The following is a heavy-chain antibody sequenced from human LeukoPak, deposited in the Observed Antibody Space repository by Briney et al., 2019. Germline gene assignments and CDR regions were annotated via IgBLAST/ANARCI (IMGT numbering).Heavy chain of an antibody. CDR2: INPSGGST. CDR3: ARDSLRSGTILTGYYILSWFDP. V-gene: IGHV1-46*01. Sequence: ASVKVSCKASGYTFTSYYMHWVRQAPGQGLEWMGIINPSGGSTSYAQKFQGRVTMTRDTSTSTVYMELSSLRSGDTAVYYCARDSLRSGTILTGYYILSWFDPWGQGTLVTVSS. CDR1: GYTFTSYY. D-gene: IGHD3-9*01. J-gene: IGHJ5*02.